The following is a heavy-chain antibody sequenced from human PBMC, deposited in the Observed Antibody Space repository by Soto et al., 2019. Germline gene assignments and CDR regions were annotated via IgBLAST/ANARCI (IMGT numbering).Heavy chain of an antibody. CDR3: GRYSSSYLGFDY. V-gene: IGHV2-5*02. Sequence: QITLKESGPTLVRPTQTLTLTCTFSGFSLSTSGVGVGWIRQPPGEALEWLALIYWDDDKRYSPPLKSRLTPTKDTSKNQVVPTMTNMDPVDTATYYCGRYSSSYLGFDYWGQGTLVTLSS. CDR1: GFSLSTSGVG. CDR2: IYWDDDK. D-gene: IGHD3-22*01. J-gene: IGHJ4*02.